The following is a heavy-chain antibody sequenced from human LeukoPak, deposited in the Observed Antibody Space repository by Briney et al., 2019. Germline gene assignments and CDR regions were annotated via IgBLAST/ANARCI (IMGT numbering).Heavy chain of an antibody. CDR2: ISNGGST. Sequence: SETLSLTCTVSGGSISTYYWSWIRQPPGEGLEWIGYISNGGSTKYNPSLKSRVTISVDTSKNQLSLKLRSVAAADTAVYHCVRLQPNTGEWAFDIWGQGTMVSVSS. CDR3: VRLQPNTGEWAFDI. J-gene: IGHJ3*02. D-gene: IGHD1-1*01. V-gene: IGHV4-59*01. CDR1: GGSISTYY.